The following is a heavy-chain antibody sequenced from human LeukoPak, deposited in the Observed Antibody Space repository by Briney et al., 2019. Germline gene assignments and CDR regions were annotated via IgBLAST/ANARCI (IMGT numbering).Heavy chain of an antibody. CDR2: IYYSGST. CDR1: GGSMSSHY. J-gene: IGHJ4*02. V-gene: IGHV4-59*11. CDR3: ASGYGGYDLDY. D-gene: IGHD5-12*01. Sequence: PSETLSLTCTVSGGSMSSHYWSWIRQPPGKGLEWIGYIYYSGSTNYNPSLKSRVTISLDTSKNQFALKLSSVSAADTAVYYCASGYGGYDLDYWGQGTLVTVSS.